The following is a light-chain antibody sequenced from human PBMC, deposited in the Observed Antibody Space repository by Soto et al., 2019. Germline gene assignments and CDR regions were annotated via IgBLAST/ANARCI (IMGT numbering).Light chain of an antibody. CDR3: SSYTSSSTLEV. Sequence: LTQPASVSGSPGQSITISCTGTSSDVGGYNYVSWYQQHPGKAPKLMIYEVSNRPSGVSNRFSGSKSGNTASLTISGLQAEDEADYYCSSYTSSSTLEVFGGGTKLTVL. CDR1: SSDVGGYNY. V-gene: IGLV2-14*01. J-gene: IGLJ3*02. CDR2: EVS.